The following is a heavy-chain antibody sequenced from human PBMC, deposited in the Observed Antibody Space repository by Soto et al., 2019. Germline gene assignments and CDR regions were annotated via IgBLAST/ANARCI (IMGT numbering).Heavy chain of an antibody. D-gene: IGHD2-15*01. V-gene: IGHV4-34*01. CDR2: INHSGST. CDR3: ARGRLTVGEDIVVVVAVYYFDY. CDR1: GGSFSGYY. Sequence: QVQLQQWGAGLLKPSETLSLTCAVYGGSFSGYYWSWIRQPPGKGLEWIGEINHSGSTNYNPSLKSRVTISVDTSKNQFSLKLSSVTAADTAVYYCARGRLTVGEDIVVVVAVYYFDYWGQGTLVTVSS. J-gene: IGHJ4*02.